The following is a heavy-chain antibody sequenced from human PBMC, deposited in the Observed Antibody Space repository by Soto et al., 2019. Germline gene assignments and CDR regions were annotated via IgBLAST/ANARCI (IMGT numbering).Heavy chain of an antibody. CDR1: GFTFSSYA. D-gene: IGHD3-3*01. CDR3: AREYDFWSGYEYYGMDV. V-gene: IGHV3-30-3*01. CDR2: ISYDGSNK. J-gene: IGHJ6*02. Sequence: GGSLRLSCAASGFTFSSYAMHWVRQAPGKGLEWVAVISYDGSNKYYADSVKGRFTISRDNSKNTLYLQMNSLRAEDTAVYYCAREYDFWSGYEYYGMDVWGQGTTVTVSS.